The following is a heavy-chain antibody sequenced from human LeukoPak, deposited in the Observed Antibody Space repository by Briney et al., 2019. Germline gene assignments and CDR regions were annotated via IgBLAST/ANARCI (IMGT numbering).Heavy chain of an antibody. V-gene: IGHV1-69*06. J-gene: IGHJ4*02. D-gene: IGHD6-6*01. Sequence: SVKVSCKASGGTFSSYAISWVRQAPGQGLEWMGGIIPIFGTANYAQKFQGRVTITADKSTSTAYMELSSLRSDDTAVYYCARDLNLRATSSGYWGQGTLVTVSS. CDR1: GGTFSSYA. CDR3: ARDLNLRATSSGY. CDR2: IIPIFGTA.